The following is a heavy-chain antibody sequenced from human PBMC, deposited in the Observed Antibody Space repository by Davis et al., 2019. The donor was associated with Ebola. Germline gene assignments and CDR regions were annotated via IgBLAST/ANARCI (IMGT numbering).Heavy chain of an antibody. V-gene: IGHV3-23*01. J-gene: IGHJ4*02. CDR1: GFIFSSYG. D-gene: IGHD3-22*01. CDR2: ISGSGGGT. CDR3: ARDREDYYESTGYYYNY. Sequence: GGSLRLSCAASGFIFSSYGMTWVRQAPGKGLQWVSGISGSGGGTDYADSVKGRFTISRDNSKNTLYLQMNSLRAEDTAIYYCARDREDYYESTGYYYNYWGQGTLVTVSS.